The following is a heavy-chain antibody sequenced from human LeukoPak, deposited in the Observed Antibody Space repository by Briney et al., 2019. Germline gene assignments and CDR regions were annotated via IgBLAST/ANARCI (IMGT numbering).Heavy chain of an antibody. CDR1: GFALSTSGVG. CDR3: ARRLRKPFFDY. D-gene: IGHD5-12*01. V-gene: IGHV2-5*02. Sequence: SGPTLVKPTQTLTLTCTFSGFALSTSGVGVGWIRQPPGKALEWLALIYWDDDKRYSPSLKSRLTITKDTSKNQVVLTMTNMDPVDTATYYCARRLRKPFFDYWGQGTLVTVSS. CDR2: IYWDDDK. J-gene: IGHJ4*02.